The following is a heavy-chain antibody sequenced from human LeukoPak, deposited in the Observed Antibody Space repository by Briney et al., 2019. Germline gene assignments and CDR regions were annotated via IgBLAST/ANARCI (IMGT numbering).Heavy chain of an antibody. CDR2: ISSDGSNK. CDR3: ARVYYSSGWSYWGYFDY. V-gene: IGHV3-30*04. J-gene: IGHJ4*02. Sequence: PGGSLRLSCAASGFTFSSYDMYWVRQAPPKGREWVAIISSDGSNKYYPDSLKGRFTISRDNSKNTLYLQMNSLRADDPAVYSCARVYYSSGWSYWGYFDYWGQGTLVTVSS. CDR1: GFTFSSYD. D-gene: IGHD6-19*01.